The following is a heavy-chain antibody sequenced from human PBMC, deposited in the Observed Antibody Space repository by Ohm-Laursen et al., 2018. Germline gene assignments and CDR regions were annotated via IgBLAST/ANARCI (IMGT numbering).Heavy chain of an antibody. Sequence: TQTLTLTSTFSGFSLSTSGMCVSWIRQPPGKALEWLARIDWDDDKYYSTSLKTRLTISKDTSKNQVVLTMTNMDPVDTATYYCARIGAYGDYYFDYWGQGTLVTVSS. D-gene: IGHD4-17*01. V-gene: IGHV2-70*11. CDR3: ARIGAYGDYYFDY. CDR1: GFSLSTSGMC. J-gene: IGHJ4*02. CDR2: IDWDDDK.